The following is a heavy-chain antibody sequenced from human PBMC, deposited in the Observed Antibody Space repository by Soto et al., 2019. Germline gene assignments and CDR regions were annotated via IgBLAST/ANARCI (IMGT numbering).Heavy chain of an antibody. CDR3: ARGGRGQYGDYYY. CDR1: GGSISSSSYY. V-gene: IGHV4-39*01. Sequence: SETLSLTCTVSGGSISSSSYYWGWIRQPPGKGLEWIGSAYYSGDTYYNPSLNSRVTISVDTSKNQFSLKLTSVTAADTAVYYCARGGRGQYGDYYYWGQGTLVTVSS. CDR2: AYYSGDT. D-gene: IGHD4-17*01. J-gene: IGHJ4*02.